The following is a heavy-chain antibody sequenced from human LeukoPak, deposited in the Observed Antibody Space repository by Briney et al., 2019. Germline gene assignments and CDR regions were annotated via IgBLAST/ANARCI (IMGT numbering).Heavy chain of an antibody. J-gene: IGHJ4*02. Sequence: GASVKVSCKASGYTFTSYGISWVRQAPGQGLEWMGWISAYNGNTNYAQKLQGRVTMTTDTSTSTAYMELRSLRSDDTAVYYCAREVYGDHEGYYFDYWGQGTLVTVSS. D-gene: IGHD4-17*01. V-gene: IGHV1-18*01. CDR2: ISAYNGNT. CDR1: GYTFTSYG. CDR3: AREVYGDHEGYYFDY.